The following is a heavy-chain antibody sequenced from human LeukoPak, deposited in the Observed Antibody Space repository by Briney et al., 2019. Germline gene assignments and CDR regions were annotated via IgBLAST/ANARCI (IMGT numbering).Heavy chain of an antibody. Sequence: GRSLGLSCAASGFTFSSYAMHWVRQAPGKGLEWVAAISYDGSNKYYADSVKGRFTIPRDNSKNTLYLQMNSLRAEDTAVYYCVSPYCSGGSCYGYYYYGMDVWGQGTTVTVSS. V-gene: IGHV3-30-3*01. D-gene: IGHD2-15*01. CDR2: ISYDGSNK. CDR1: GFTFSSYA. J-gene: IGHJ6*02. CDR3: VSPYCSGGSCYGYYYYGMDV.